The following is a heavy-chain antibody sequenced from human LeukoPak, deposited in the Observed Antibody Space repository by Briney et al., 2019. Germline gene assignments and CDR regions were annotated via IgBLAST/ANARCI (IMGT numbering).Heavy chain of an antibody. Sequence: SETLSLTCAVYGGSFSGYYWGWIRQPPGKGLEWIGEINHSGSTNYNPSLKSRVTISVDTSKNQFSLKLSSVTAADTAVYYCARRAPYSYEWSTLDYWGQGTLVTVSS. CDR3: ARRAPYSYEWSTLDY. J-gene: IGHJ4*02. CDR1: GGSFSGYY. CDR2: INHSGST. V-gene: IGHV4-34*01. D-gene: IGHD5-18*01.